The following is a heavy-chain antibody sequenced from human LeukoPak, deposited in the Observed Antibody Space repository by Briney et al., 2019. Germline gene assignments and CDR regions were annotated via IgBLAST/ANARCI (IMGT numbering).Heavy chain of an antibody. CDR2: ISGSGGST. CDR3: ATGEGPVWSNPYYFDY. D-gene: IGHD3-3*01. Sequence: SGGSLRLSCAASGFTFSSYAMSWVRQAPGKGLEWVSAISGSGGSTYYADSVKGRFTISRDNSKNTLYLQMNSLRVEDTAVYYCATGEGPVWSNPYYFDYWGQGTLVTVSP. CDR1: GFTFSSYA. J-gene: IGHJ4*02. V-gene: IGHV3-23*01.